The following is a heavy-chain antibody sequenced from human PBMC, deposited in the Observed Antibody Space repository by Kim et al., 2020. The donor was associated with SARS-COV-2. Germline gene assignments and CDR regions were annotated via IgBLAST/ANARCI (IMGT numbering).Heavy chain of an antibody. CDR1: GFTFSSYA. CDR3: VKDPLIREVSGLFDP. V-gene: IGHV3-23*01. D-gene: IGHD3-10*01. J-gene: IGHJ5*02. Sequence: GGSLRLSCAASGFTFSSYAVSWVRQAPGKGLEWVSAISPGGETTYYAGSVKGRFTISRDNSKNTLYLQMNSLRAEDTAVYYCVKDPLIREVSGLFDPWGQGTLVTVSS. CDR2: ISPGGETT.